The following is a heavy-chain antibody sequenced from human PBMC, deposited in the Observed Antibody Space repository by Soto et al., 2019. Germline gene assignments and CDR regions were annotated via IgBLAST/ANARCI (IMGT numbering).Heavy chain of an antibody. CDR1: GFTVSSNY. CDR2: IYSGGST. D-gene: IGHD3-9*01. CDR3: AREDWEPDRYDYYYLGV. Sequence: EVQLVESGGGLVQPGGSLRLSCAASGFTVSSNYMSWVRQAPGKGLEWVSVIYSGGSTYYADSLRGRFTISRDDSKNTLYLQIHRLSAEDAAVYYCAREDWEPDRYDYYYLGVWGKGTTVTVSS. J-gene: IGHJ6*03. V-gene: IGHV3-66*01.